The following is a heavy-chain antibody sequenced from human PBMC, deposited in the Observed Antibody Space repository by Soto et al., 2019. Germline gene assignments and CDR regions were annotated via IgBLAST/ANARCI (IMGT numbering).Heavy chain of an antibody. Sequence: QLQLQESGPGLVKPSETLSLTCTVSGGSISSSSYYWGWIRQPPGKGLEWIGSIYYRGSTYYNPSHQSRATFSLGPSNNPSALKLGSVTAPDEAVYYCARAAGTYSRGWYDSGAEFDYWGQGTLVTVSS. V-gene: IGHV4-39*01. CDR3: ARAAGTYSRGWYDSGAEFDY. J-gene: IGHJ4*02. CDR1: GGSISSSSYY. CDR2: IYYRGST. D-gene: IGHD6-19*01.